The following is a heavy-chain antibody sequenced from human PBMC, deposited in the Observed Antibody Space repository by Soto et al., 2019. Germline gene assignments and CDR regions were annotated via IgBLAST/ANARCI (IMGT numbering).Heavy chain of an antibody. CDR2: ISYDGSNK. CDR3: AREIPQLMVYAIQYYYYGMDV. CDR1: GFTFSSYA. Sequence: GGSLRLSCAASGFTFSSYAMHWVRQAPGKGLEWVAVISYDGSNKYYADSVKGRFTISRDNSKNTLYLQMNSLRAEDTAVYYCAREIPQLMVYAIQYYYYGMDVWGQGTTVTISS. V-gene: IGHV3-30-3*01. D-gene: IGHD2-8*01. J-gene: IGHJ6*02.